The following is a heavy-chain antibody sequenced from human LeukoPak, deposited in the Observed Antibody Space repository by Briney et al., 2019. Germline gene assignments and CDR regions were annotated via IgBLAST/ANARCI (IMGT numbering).Heavy chain of an antibody. CDR1: GFTFDDYG. D-gene: IGHD1-14*01. CDR2: INWNGGST. J-gene: IGHJ4*02. Sequence: GGSLRLSCAASGFTFDDYGMSWVRQAPGKGLEWVSGINWNGGSTGYADSVKGRFTISRDTSKETVYLQMDSLRAEDTAVYYCARVTSRSGYYFDYWGQGSLVTVSS. V-gene: IGHV3-20*04. CDR3: ARVTSRSGYYFDY.